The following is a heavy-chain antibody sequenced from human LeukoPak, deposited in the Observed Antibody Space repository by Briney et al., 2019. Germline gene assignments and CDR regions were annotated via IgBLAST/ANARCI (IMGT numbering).Heavy chain of an antibody. J-gene: IGHJ4*02. CDR3: AKDRIVVSPPGIAGFDH. V-gene: IGHV3-23*01. Sequence: GGSLRLSCVVSGFTFDHYGLSWVRQAPGKGLECVSSISGRGKTTDYADSVKGRFTVSRDNSKNTLYLQMNSLRVEDMAVYYCAKDRIVVSPPGIAGFDHWGQGLLVTVSS. CDR2: ISGRGKTT. D-gene: IGHD2-15*01. CDR1: GFTFDHYG.